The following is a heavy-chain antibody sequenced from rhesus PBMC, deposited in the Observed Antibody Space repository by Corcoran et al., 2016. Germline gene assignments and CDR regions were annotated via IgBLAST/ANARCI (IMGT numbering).Heavy chain of an antibody. CDR2: ISGSGGST. D-gene: IGHD6S26*01. Sequence: QLQLQESGPGLVKPSETLSLTCAVSVGSISSHYCCLIRTPPGKGLEWIGRISGSGGSTDYNPSLKSRVTISTDTSKNHFSLKLSSVTAADTAVYYCARRPSSGWSVGPLDVWGRGVLVTVSS. CDR3: ARRPSSGWSVGPLDV. V-gene: IGHV4-173*01. J-gene: IGHJ5-2*02. CDR1: VGSISSHY.